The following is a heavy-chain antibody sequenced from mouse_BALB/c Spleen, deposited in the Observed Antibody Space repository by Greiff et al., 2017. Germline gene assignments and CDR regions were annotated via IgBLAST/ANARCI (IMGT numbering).Heavy chain of an antibody. J-gene: IGHJ4*01. V-gene: IGHV14-3*02. CDR1: GFNIKDTY. D-gene: IGHD1-1*01. CDR2: IDPANGNT. CDR3: ARSLLLRFYAMDY. Sequence: EVQLQQSGAELVKPGASVKLSCTASGFNIKDTYMHWVKQRPEQGLEWIGRIDPANGNTKYDPKFQGKATITADTSSNTAYLQLSSLTSEDTAVYYCARSLLLRFYAMDYWGQGTSVTVSS.